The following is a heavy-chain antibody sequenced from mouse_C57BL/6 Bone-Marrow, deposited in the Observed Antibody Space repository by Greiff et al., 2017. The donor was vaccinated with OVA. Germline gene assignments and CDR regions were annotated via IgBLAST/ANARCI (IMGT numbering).Heavy chain of an antibody. V-gene: IGHV1-62-2*01. J-gene: IGHJ3*01. CDR1: GYTFTEYT. Sequence: VQLQQSGAELVKPGASVKLSCKASGYTFTEYTIHWVKQRSGQGLEWIGWFYPGSGSIKYNEKFKDKATLTADNTSSTVYMELSRLTSEDSAVYFCARHESGDTVVATPAWFAYWGQGTLVTVSA. CDR2: FYPGSGSI. D-gene: IGHD1-1*01. CDR3: ARHESGDTVVATPAWFAY.